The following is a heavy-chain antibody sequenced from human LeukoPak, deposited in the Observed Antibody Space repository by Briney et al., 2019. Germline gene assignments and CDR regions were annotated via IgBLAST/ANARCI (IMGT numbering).Heavy chain of an antibody. Sequence: GASVNVSCKASGGTFSSYAISWVRQAPGQGLEWMGGIIPIFGTANYAQKFQGRVTITADESTSTAYMELSSLRAEDTAVYYCARGSTDEAATNWNYVQSFDYWGQGTLVTVSS. CDR3: ARGSTDEAATNWNYVQSFDY. CDR1: GGTFSSYA. J-gene: IGHJ4*02. V-gene: IGHV1-69*13. CDR2: IIPIFGTA. D-gene: IGHD1-7*01.